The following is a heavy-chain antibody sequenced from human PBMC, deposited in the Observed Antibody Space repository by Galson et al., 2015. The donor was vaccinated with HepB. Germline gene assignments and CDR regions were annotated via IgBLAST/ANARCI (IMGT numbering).Heavy chain of an antibody. CDR2: ISSDGSDK. J-gene: IGHJ3*02. D-gene: IGHD2-21*01. CDR1: GFIFSKYA. V-gene: IGHV3-30-3*01. Sequence: SLRLSCAASGFIFSKYAMHWVRQAPGKGLEWVAIISSDGSDKFYADSVKGRFTMSRDNSKHTLDLQMRRLRVEDTAVYYCVRGGGETYSMWGASDIWGQGTMVTVSS. CDR3: VRGGGETYSMWGASDI.